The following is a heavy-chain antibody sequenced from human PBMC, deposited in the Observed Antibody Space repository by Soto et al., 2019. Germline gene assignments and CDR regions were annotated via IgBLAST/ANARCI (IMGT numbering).Heavy chain of an antibody. CDR3: ARWGPPGGLDV. J-gene: IGHJ1*01. V-gene: IGHV3-30*19. CDR1: GFTFRSYV. CDR2: TSYDGSDK. Sequence: QVQLVESGGGVVQPGTSLRVSCVGSGFTFRSYVIHWVRQSPCKGLEWVALTSYDGSDKYYGDSVRGRFTIATDKSRNTADVQMDSLRLEDTAVYYCARWGPPGGLDVWGQGTLCSVSS. D-gene: IGHD3-10*01.